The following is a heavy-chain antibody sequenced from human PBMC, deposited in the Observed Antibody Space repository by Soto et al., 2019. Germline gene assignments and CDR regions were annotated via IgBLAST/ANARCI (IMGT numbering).Heavy chain of an antibody. V-gene: IGHV3-7*01. J-gene: IGHJ5*02. Sequence: GGSLRLSCAASGFTFSKYWMSWVRQAPGKGLEWVANIKQDGSEKYYVDSVKGRFTISRDNAKNSLSLQMNSLRAEDTAVYYCARVPVITAAGTAWFHPWGQGTLVTVSS. CDR2: IKQDGSEK. CDR3: ARVPVITAAGTAWFHP. CDR1: GFTFSKYW. D-gene: IGHD6-13*01.